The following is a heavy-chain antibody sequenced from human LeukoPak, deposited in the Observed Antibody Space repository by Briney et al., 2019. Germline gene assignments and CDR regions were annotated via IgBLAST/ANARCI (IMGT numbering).Heavy chain of an antibody. Sequence: SETLSLICAVYGGSFSGYYWSWIRQPPGKGLEWIGEINHSGSTNYNPSLKSRVTISVDTSKNQFSLKLSSVTAADTAVYYCARSKYGSGSYYFNWFDPCGQGTLVTVSP. D-gene: IGHD3-10*01. V-gene: IGHV4-34*01. J-gene: IGHJ5*02. CDR2: INHSGST. CDR3: ARSKYGSGSYYFNWFDP. CDR1: GGSFSGYY.